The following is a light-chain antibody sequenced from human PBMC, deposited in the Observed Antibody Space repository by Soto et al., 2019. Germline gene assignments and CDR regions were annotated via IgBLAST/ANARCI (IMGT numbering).Light chain of an antibody. CDR1: QSVSSY. V-gene: IGKV3-11*01. Sequence: EIVLTQSPATLSLSPGERATLSCRASQSVSSYLAWYQQKPGQAPRLLIYDASHRATGIPPRFSGSGSVTDFTLTISSLEPEDFAVYYCQQSGNWPQFTFGPGTRVDIK. CDR3: QQSGNWPQFT. CDR2: DAS. J-gene: IGKJ3*01.